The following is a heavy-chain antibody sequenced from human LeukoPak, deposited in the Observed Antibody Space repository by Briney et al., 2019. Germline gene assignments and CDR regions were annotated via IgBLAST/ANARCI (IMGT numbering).Heavy chain of an antibody. CDR3: ARVIGIIVVPAATYFDY. CDR2: ISGYNRNT. D-gene: IGHD2-2*01. J-gene: IGHJ4*02. Sequence: GASVKVSCKASGYTFTSYGISWVRQAPGQGLEWMGWISGYNRNTNHAQKLQGRVTMTTDTSTSTAYMELRSLRSDDTAVYYCARVIGIIVVPAATYFDYWGQGTLVTVSS. CDR1: GYTFTSYG. V-gene: IGHV1-18*01.